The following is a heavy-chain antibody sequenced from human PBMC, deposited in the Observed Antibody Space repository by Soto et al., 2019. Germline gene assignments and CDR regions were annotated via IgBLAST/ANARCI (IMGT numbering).Heavy chain of an antibody. CDR3: AKATATGGGAFEI. CDR1: GFICSSYD. V-gene: IGHV3-23*01. Sequence: GGSLRLSXAVSGFICSSYDMSWVRQAPGKGLEWVSTILVGGSTHYEDSVKGRFTISRDTSKNTVYLQMNSLTAGDTAVYYCAKATATGGGAFEIYGQGTMVTVS. J-gene: IGHJ3*02. D-gene: IGHD2-8*02. CDR2: ILVGGST.